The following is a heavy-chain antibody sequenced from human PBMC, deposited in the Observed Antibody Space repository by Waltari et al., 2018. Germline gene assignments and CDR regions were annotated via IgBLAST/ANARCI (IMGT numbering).Heavy chain of an antibody. J-gene: IGHJ3*02. Sequence: VQLQESGPGLVKPSETLSLSCDVPGDSIPSHFWSWIRQAPGKGLEWIGYMYFSGTHNYNPSLKSRVTISIDTSKNHFSLNLRSVTAADTAIYYCARLPRGSVIIGAFDIWGQGTQVTVSS. CDR3: ARLPRGSVIIGAFDI. CDR2: MYFSGTH. CDR1: GDSIPSHF. D-gene: IGHD3-22*01. V-gene: IGHV4-59*11.